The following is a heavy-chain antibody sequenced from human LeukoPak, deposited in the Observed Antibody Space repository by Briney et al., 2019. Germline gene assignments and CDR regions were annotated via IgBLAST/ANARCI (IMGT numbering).Heavy chain of an antibody. J-gene: IGHJ6*03. D-gene: IGHD6-13*01. CDR3: ARGRPVSSSSRKYYYYYYMDV. V-gene: IGHV1-18*01. CDR2: ISAYNGNT. Sequence: ASVKVSCKASGYTFTSYGISWVRQAPGQGLEWMGRISAYNGNTNYAQKLQGRVTMTTDTSTSTAYMELRSLRSDDTAVYYCARGRPVSSSSRKYYYYYYMDVWGKGTTVTVSS. CDR1: GYTFTSYG.